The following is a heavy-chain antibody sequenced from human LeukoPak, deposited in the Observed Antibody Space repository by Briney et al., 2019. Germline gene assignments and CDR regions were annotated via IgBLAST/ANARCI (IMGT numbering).Heavy chain of an antibody. CDR1: GGTFSSYT. CDR2: IIPILGIA. CDR3: ARGVATSAFDY. V-gene: IGHV1-69*02. J-gene: IGHJ4*02. Sequence: SVKVSCKASGGTFSSYTISWVRQAPGQGLEWMGRIIPILGIANYAQKFQGRVTITADKSTSTAYMELSSLRSEDTAVYYCARGVATSAFDYWGQGTLSLSPQ. D-gene: IGHD5-24*01.